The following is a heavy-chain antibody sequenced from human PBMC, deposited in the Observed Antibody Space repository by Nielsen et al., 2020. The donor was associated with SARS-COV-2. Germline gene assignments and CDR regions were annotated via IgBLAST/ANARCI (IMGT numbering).Heavy chain of an antibody. J-gene: IGHJ4*02. CDR3: AKEGLWLNYFDY. Sequence: GGSLRLSCAASGFTFDDYGMHWVRQAPGKGLEWVAVISYDGSNKYYADSVKGRFTISRDNSKNTLYLQMNSLRAEDTAVYYCAKEGLWLNYFDYWGQGTLVTVSS. D-gene: IGHD5-18*01. CDR1: GFTFDDYG. CDR2: ISYDGSNK. V-gene: IGHV3-30*18.